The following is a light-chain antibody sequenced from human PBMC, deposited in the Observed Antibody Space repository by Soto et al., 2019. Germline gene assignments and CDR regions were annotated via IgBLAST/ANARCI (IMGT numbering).Light chain of an antibody. CDR3: QHYGSMWT. CDR2: DAS. Sequence: DIQMTQSPSTLSASVGDRVTITCRASQSISNRWAWYQQKPGKAPKVLIYDASSLESGVTSRFSVSGSGTEFILTISSLQPDDFAGYCCQHYGSMWTFGQGTKVEMK. J-gene: IGKJ1*01. V-gene: IGKV1-5*01. CDR1: QSISNR.